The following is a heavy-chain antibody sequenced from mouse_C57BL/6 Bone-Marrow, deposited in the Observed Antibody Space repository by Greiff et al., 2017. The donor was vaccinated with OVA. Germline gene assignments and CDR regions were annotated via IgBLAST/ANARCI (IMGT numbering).Heavy chain of an antibody. CDR1: GFTFSSYG. CDR3: ARGTTVVARVAY. CDR2: ISSGGSYT. J-gene: IGHJ3*01. Sequence: EVHLVESGGDLVKPGGSLKLSCAASGFTFSSYGMSWVRQTPDKRLEWVATISSGGSYTYYPDSVKGRFTISRDNAKNTLYLQMSSLKSEDTAMYYCARGTTVVARVAYWGQGTLVTVSA. D-gene: IGHD1-1*01. V-gene: IGHV5-6*01.